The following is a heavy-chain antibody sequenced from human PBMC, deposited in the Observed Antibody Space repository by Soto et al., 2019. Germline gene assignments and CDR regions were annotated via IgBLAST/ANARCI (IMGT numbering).Heavy chain of an antibody. V-gene: IGHV3-23*01. Sequence: EVQLLESGGGLVQPGGSLRLSCAASGFTFSSYAMSWVRQAPGKGLECVSSISGSGDGTYYADSMKGRFTISRDNSKNTLYLQMNSLSAEATAVYYCAKGELTGSKEGWDYWGQGTLVTVSS. CDR3: AKGELTGSKEGWDY. CDR1: GFTFSSYA. J-gene: IGHJ4*02. CDR2: ISGSGDGT. D-gene: IGHD3-9*01.